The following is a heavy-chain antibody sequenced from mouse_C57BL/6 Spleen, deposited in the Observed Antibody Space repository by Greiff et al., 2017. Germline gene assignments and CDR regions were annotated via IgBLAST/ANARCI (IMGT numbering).Heavy chain of an antibody. Sequence: EAQLQQSGPELVKPGASVKISCKASGYTFTDYYMNWVKQSHGKSLEWIGDINPNNGGTSYNQKFKGKATLTVDKSYSTAYRELRSLTSEDSAVYYCACITTVEGFDYWGQGTTLTVSS. CDR3: ACITTVEGFDY. V-gene: IGHV1-26*01. J-gene: IGHJ2*01. CDR2: INPNNGGT. D-gene: IGHD1-1*01. CDR1: GYTFTDYY.